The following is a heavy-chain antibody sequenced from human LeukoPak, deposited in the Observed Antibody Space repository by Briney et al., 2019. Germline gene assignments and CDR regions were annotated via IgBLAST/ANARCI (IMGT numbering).Heavy chain of an antibody. J-gene: IGHJ4*02. CDR1: GGSFNDSY. CDR2: INHSGGT. Sequence: SETLSLTCTLYGGSFNDSYWTWIRQPPGKGLEWIGEINHSGGTDYNPALRSRVTISVDPPKNQLSLQLRSMTAADTGVYYCARVSGIMISLGGVISYFDYWGQGTLVTVSS. V-gene: IGHV4-34*01. D-gene: IGHD3-16*02. CDR3: ARVSGIMISLGGVISYFDY.